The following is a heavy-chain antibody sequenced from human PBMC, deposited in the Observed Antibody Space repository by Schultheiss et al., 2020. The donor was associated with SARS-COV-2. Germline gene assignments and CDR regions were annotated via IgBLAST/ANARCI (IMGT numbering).Heavy chain of an antibody. CDR1: GGSFSGYY. Sequence: SQTLSLTCAVYGGSFSGYYWSWIRQPPGKGLEWIGYIYYSGSTYYNPSLKSRVTISVDTSKNQFSLKLSSVTAADTAVYYCARSPGDNYPIDYWGQGTLVTVSS. J-gene: IGHJ4*02. CDR3: ARSPGDNYPIDY. V-gene: IGHV4-34*09. CDR2: IYYSGST. D-gene: IGHD4-11*01.